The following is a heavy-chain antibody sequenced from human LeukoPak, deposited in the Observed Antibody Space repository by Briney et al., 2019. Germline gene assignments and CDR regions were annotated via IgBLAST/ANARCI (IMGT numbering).Heavy chain of an antibody. CDR3: ARSGAYDSSGYHDY. CDR2: IYPGDSDT. Sequence: GESLEISCKGSGYSFTSYWIGWVRQMPGKGLEWMGIIYPGDSDTRYSPSFQGQVTISADKPISTAYLQWSSLKASDTARYYCARSGAYDSSGYHDYWGQGTLVTVSS. J-gene: IGHJ4*02. CDR1: GYSFTSYW. D-gene: IGHD3-22*01. V-gene: IGHV5-51*04.